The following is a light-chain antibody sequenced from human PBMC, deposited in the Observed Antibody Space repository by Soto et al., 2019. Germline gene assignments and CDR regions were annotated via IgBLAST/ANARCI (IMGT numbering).Light chain of an antibody. CDR3: SSYTSRSTWV. CDR1: NSDVGGYSY. J-gene: IGLJ3*02. Sequence: QSALTQPASVSGSPGQSITISCIGTNSDVGGYSYVSWYQQYPAKAPKLWIFDVNNRPSGVSTRFSGSKSGNTASLTISGLQADDEADYYCSSYTSRSTWVFGGGTKLTVL. CDR2: DVN. V-gene: IGLV2-14*03.